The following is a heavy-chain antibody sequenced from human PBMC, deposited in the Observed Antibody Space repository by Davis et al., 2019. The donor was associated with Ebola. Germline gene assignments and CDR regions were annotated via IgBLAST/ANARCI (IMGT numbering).Heavy chain of an antibody. Sequence: SETLSLTCTVSRGSISSHYWSWIRQTPGKGLEWIGCITYRGSTKYNPSLRNRVTISVDTSKSQFSLKMTSVTAADTAVYYCARDDVTGLMDSWGQGTLVTVSS. J-gene: IGHJ4*02. CDR1: RGSISSHY. CDR2: ITYRGST. D-gene: IGHD1-20*01. V-gene: IGHV4-59*11. CDR3: ARDDVTGLMDS.